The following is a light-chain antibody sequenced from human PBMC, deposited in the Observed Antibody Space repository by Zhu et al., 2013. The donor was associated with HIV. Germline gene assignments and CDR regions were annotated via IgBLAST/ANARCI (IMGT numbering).Light chain of an antibody. CDR3: QQYNEWPWT. J-gene: IGKJ1*01. CDR2: GAS. V-gene: IGKV3D-15*01. Sequence: DTLMTQSPATVYVSLGERVTLSCRASRSVSTNLAWYQHKSGQAPRLLIYGASIRVTGIPARFSGSGSGTEFTLTISSLQSEDYALYFCQQYNEWPWTFGQGTKVDIK. CDR1: RSVSTN.